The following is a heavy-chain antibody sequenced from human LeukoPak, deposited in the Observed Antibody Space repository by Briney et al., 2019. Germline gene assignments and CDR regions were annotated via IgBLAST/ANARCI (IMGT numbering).Heavy chain of an antibody. CDR2: ISSSSSTI. CDR3: AELGITMIGGV. Sequence: PGGSLRLSCAASGFTFSSYEMNWVRQAPGKGLEWVSYISSSSSTIYYADSVKGRFTISRDNAKNSLYLQMNSLRAEDTAVYYCAELGITMIGGVWGKGTTVTISP. CDR1: GFTFSSYE. J-gene: IGHJ6*04. V-gene: IGHV3-48*03. D-gene: IGHD3-10*02.